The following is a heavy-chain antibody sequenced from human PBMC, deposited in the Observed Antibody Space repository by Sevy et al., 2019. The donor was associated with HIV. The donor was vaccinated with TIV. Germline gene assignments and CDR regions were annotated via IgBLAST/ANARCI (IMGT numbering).Heavy chain of an antibody. D-gene: IGHD6-6*01. Sequence: SETLSLTCTVSGGSISSYYWSWIRQPPGKGLEWIGYIYYSGSTKYNPSLKSRVTISVDTSKNQFSLKLSSVTAADTAVYYCARVSIAARPGGYYYGMDVWGQGTTVTVSS. V-gene: IGHV4-59*01. CDR1: GGSISSYY. CDR3: ARVSIAARPGGYYYGMDV. CDR2: IYYSGST. J-gene: IGHJ6*02.